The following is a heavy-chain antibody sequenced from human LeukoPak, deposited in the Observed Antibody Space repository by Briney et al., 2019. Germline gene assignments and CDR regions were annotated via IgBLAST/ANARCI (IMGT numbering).Heavy chain of an antibody. CDR1: GGSMHRSY. Sequence: SETLSLTCPVSGGSMHRSYWRWTRQSPGQGLEWIGYIHYTGSTNYNPSLKSRVTMLIDTSTNQFALKLSSVTAADTAVYYCGRGGYTAVYNWFIPWGQGTLVTVSS. CDR2: IHYTGST. J-gene: IGHJ5*02. D-gene: IGHD2-15*01. V-gene: IGHV4-59*01. CDR3: GRGGYTAVYNWFIP.